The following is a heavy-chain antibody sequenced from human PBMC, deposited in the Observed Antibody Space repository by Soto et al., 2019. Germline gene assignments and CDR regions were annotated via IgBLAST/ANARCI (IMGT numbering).Heavy chain of an antibody. CDR3: ARGSVVTMVRGVIWFDP. CDR2: INHSGST. D-gene: IGHD3-10*01. J-gene: IGHJ5*02. CDR1: GGSFSGYY. V-gene: IGHV4-34*01. Sequence: SEILSLTCAVYGGSFSGYYWSWIRQPPGKGLEWIGEINHSGSTNYNPSLKSRVTISVDTSKNQFSLKLSSVTAADTAVYYCARGSVVTMVRGVIWFDPWGQGTLVTVSS.